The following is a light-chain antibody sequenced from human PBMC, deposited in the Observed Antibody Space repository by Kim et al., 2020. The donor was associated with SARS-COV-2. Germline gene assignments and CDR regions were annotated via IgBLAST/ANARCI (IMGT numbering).Light chain of an antibody. CDR1: SSDVGGYNY. CDR2: DVS. Sequence: SGTISCTGTSSDVGGYNYVSWYQQHPGKAPKLMIYDVSKRPSGVPDRFSGSKSGNTASLTISGLQAEDEADYYCCSYAGSYTFYVFGTGTKVTVL. CDR3: CSYAGSYTFYV. J-gene: IGLJ1*01. V-gene: IGLV2-11*01.